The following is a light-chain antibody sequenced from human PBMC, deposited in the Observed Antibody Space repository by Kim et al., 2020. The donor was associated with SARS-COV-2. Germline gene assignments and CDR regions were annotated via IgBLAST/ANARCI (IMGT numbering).Light chain of an antibody. CDR1: SSDVGGSYY. CDR2: DVS. CDR3: SSYTSDTTLVV. Sequence: QSSPISYTGTSSDVGGSYYLSGYQQHPGKVPKLIIYDVSNRPSGISNRFSGSKSGNTASLTISGLQAEDEADYYCSSYTSDTTLVVFGGGTQLTVL. V-gene: IGLV2-14*03. J-gene: IGLJ2*01.